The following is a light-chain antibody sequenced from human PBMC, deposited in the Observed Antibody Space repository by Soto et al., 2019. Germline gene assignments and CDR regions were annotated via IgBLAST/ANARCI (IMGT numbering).Light chain of an antibody. V-gene: IGLV2-23*01. CDR2: EGS. CDR3: CSYAGSSTNVV. CDR1: SSDVGSYSL. Sequence: QSVLTQPASVSGSARQSITSSCTGTSSDVGSYSLVSWYQQDPGKAPKLMIYEGSKRPSGVSNRFSGSKSGNTASLTISGLQAEDEADYYCCSYAGSSTNVVFGGGTKLTVL. J-gene: IGLJ2*01.